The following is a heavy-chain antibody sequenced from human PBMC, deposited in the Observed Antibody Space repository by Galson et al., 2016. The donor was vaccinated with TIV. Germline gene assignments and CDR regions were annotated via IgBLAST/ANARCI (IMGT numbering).Heavy chain of an antibody. V-gene: IGHV1-2*02. CDR3: ARDGLDMTTAVALPDY. J-gene: IGHJ4*02. D-gene: IGHD3/OR15-3a*01. CDR2: VNPKSGDT. Sequence: SVKVSCKASGYSFTDYYIHWVQQAPGQGFEWMGWVNPKSGDTNYAQKFQGRVAMTRDTSINTAYMELSRLRSDDTAVYYCARDGLDMTTAVALPDYWGQGTLVTVSS. CDR1: GYSFTDYY.